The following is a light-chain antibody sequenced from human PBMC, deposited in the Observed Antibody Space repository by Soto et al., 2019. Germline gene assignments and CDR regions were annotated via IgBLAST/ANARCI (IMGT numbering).Light chain of an antibody. CDR3: QQLNTYPA. Sequence: DLPLTQPPSFLSASVGDRVTITCRASQGIGSYLGWYQQAPGKAPKLLIYGASTLQSGVPSRFSGSGSGTEFTLTISSLQPEDVATYFCQQLNTYPAFGGGNKV. CDR1: QGIGSY. J-gene: IGKJ4*01. V-gene: IGKV1-9*01. CDR2: GAS.